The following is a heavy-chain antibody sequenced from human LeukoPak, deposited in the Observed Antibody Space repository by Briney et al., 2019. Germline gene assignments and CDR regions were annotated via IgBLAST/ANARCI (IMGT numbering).Heavy chain of an antibody. CDR1: GFTVSSNY. Sequence: GGSLRLSCAASGFTVSSNYMSWVRQAPGKGLEWVSVIYSGGSTYYADSVKGRFTISRDNSKNTLYLQVNSLRAEDTAVYYCARVEMSTFGGATDYWGQGTLVTVSS. CDR2: IYSGGST. J-gene: IGHJ4*02. D-gene: IGHD3-16*01. V-gene: IGHV3-53*01. CDR3: ARVEMSTFGGATDY.